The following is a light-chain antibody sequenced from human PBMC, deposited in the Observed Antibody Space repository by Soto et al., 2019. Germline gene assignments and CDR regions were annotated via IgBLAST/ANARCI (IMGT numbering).Light chain of an antibody. CDR2: KAS. Sequence: DIQMTQSPSTLSGSVVARVTITCRASQTISSWLAWYQQKPGKAPKLLIYKASTLKSGVPSRFSGSGSGTEFTLTISSLQPDDFATYYCQQYDQYPGTFGQGTKVDIK. CDR3: QQYDQYPGT. CDR1: QTISSW. V-gene: IGKV1-5*03. J-gene: IGKJ1*01.